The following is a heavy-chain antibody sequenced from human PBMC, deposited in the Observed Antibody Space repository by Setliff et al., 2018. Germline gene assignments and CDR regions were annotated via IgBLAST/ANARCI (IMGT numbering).Heavy chain of an antibody. CDR1: GFTFSSYG. Sequence: GGSLRLSCAASGFTFSSYGMHWVRQAPGKGLEWVSGISGSGDATYYADSVKGRFTLSRDNSKNTLYLQMSGLRAEDTAVYYCARGGDYCGGECYIPPPDSYWGQGTLVTVSS. D-gene: IGHD2-21*01. V-gene: IGHV3-23*01. J-gene: IGHJ4*02. CDR2: ISGSGDAT. CDR3: ARGGDYCGGECYIPPPDSY.